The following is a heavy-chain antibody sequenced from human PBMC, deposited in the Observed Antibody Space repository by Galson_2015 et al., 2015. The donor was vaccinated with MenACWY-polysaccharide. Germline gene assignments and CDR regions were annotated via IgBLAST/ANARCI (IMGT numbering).Heavy chain of an antibody. CDR3: TRGSTGSYVFDY. V-gene: IGHV3-48*01. CDR2: INGGGTSM. J-gene: IGHJ4*02. D-gene: IGHD1-26*01. CDR1: GFTFSDYT. Sequence: SLRLSCAASGFTFSDYTMNWVRQAPGKGLEWISHINGGGTSMHYADSVKGRFTISSDNGSKSLFLQMNSLRADDTAVYYCTRGSTGSYVFDYWGQGTLVTVSS.